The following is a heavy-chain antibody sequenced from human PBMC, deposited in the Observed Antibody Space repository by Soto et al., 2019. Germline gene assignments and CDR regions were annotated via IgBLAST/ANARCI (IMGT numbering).Heavy chain of an antibody. V-gene: IGHV3-11*01. CDR2: ISSGASTI. CDR3: ARSFPRTLPFDS. Sequence: QVQLVESGGGLVKPGGSLRLSCAASGFTFSDYYMSWIRQAPGKGLEWVSYISSGASTIYYADSVKGRFTISRDNAKNSLFLQMNSLRAEDTAVYYCARSFPRTLPFDSWGQGTLVTVSS. J-gene: IGHJ4*02. CDR1: GFTFSDYY. D-gene: IGHD3-16*02.